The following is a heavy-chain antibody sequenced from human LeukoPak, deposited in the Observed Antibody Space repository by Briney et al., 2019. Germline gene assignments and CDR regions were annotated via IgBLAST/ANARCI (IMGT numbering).Heavy chain of an antibody. CDR1: GYTFTGYY. V-gene: IGHV1-2*04. D-gene: IGHD6-6*01. CDR3: AREYSSSSSRYYYYGMDV. Sequence: ASVKVSCKASGYTFTGYYMHWVRQAPGQGLEWMGWINPNSGGTNYAQKFQGWVTMTRDTSISTAYMELSRLRSDDTAVYYCAREYSSSSSRYYYYGMDVWGQGTTVTVSS. CDR2: INPNSGGT. J-gene: IGHJ6*02.